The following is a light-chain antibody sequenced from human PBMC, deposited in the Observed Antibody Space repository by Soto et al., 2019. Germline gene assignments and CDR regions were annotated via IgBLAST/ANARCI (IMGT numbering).Light chain of an antibody. Sequence: DIQLTQSPSFLSESVGDRVTLTCRASQGISSSLAWYQQRAGKAPKFLMYAAPTLQSGAPSRFSGSGSGTEFALTISSLQPEDSATYYCQQLKSYPLTFGGGTKVDIK. CDR2: AAP. CDR3: QQLKSYPLT. J-gene: IGKJ4*01. V-gene: IGKV1-9*01. CDR1: QGISSS.